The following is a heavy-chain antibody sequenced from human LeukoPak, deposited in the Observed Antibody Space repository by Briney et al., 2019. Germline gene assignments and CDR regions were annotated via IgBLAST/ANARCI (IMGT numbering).Heavy chain of an antibody. V-gene: IGHV3-23*01. CDR1: GFTFSNYA. CDR3: ARGGVANIDFYFYV. Sequence: AGGSLRLSCAASGFTFSNYAMYWVRQAPGKGLQWVSIIGGGGIEYYADSVKGRFTISRDNSKNTLFLQMNSLRAEDTATYYCARGGVANIDFYFYVWGRGTTVIVSS. CDR2: IIGGGGIE. J-gene: IGHJ3*01. D-gene: IGHD2/OR15-2a*01.